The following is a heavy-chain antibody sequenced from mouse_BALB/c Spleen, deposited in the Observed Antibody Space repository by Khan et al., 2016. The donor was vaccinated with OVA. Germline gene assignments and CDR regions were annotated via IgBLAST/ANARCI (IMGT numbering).Heavy chain of an antibody. J-gene: IGHJ4*01. CDR3: ARSWAMDY. CDR2: ISSLAYSI. CDR1: GFTFSDYG. V-gene: IGHV5-15*02. Sequence: EVQLVESGGGLVQPGGSRKLSCAASGFTFSDYGLAWVRQAPGKGPEWVAFISSLAYSIYYADTVTGRFTISRENAKNTLYLEMGRLGSEDTAMYYCARSWAMDYWGQGTSVTVSS.